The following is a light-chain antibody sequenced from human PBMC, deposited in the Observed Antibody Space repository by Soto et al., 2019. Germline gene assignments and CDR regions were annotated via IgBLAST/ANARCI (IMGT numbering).Light chain of an antibody. J-gene: IGKJ1*01. CDR3: QKYNSAAWT. CDR1: QGISNY. V-gene: IGKV1-27*01. Sequence: DIQMTQSPSSLSTSVGDRVTITCRASQGISNYLAWYQQKPGKVPKLLIYAASTLQAGVPSRFSGSGSGTEFTLAISSLQPEAGAKYSFQKYNSAAWTFGQRTKVEIK. CDR2: AAS.